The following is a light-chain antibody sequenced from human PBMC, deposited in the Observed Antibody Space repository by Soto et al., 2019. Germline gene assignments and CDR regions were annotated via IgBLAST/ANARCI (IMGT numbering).Light chain of an antibody. CDR1: SSNIGAGYD. J-gene: IGLJ2*01. CDR3: QSYDSSLSV. CDR2: GNS. Sequence: QSVLPQPPSVSGAPGQRVTISCTGSSSNIGAGYDVHWYQQLPGTAPKLLIYGNSNQPSGVPDRFSGSKSGTSASLAITGLQAEDEADYYCQSYDSSLSVFGGGTKLTVL. V-gene: IGLV1-40*01.